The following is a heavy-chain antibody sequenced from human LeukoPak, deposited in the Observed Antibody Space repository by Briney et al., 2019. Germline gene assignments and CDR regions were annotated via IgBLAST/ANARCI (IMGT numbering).Heavy chain of an antibody. CDR3: ARVGIAARTGFDY. CDR1: GYTFTSYD. V-gene: IGHV1-8*01. J-gene: IGHJ4*02. Sequence: AASVRVSCKASGYTFTSYDINWVRQAPGQGLEWMGWMNPNSGNTGYAQKFQGRVTMTRNTSISTAYMELSSLRSEDTAVYYCARVGIAARTGFDYWGQGTLVTVSS. CDR2: MNPNSGNT. D-gene: IGHD6-6*01.